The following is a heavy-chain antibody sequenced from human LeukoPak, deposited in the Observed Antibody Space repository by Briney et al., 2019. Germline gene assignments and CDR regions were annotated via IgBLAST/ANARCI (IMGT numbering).Heavy chain of an antibody. CDR2: IHYSGST. CDR1: GGSISSYY. J-gene: IGHJ4*02. Sequence: SETLSLTCTVSGGSISSYYGSWVRQPPGKGLEWIGYIHYSGSTDYNPSLKSRVTISVDTSKNQFSLKLSSVTAADTAVYYGARYQLLPHYFDYWGQGTLVTVSS. CDR3: ARYQLLPHYFDY. V-gene: IGHV4-59*08. D-gene: IGHD2-2*01.